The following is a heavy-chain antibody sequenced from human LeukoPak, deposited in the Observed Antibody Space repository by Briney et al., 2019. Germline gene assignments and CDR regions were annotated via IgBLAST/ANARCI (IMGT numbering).Heavy chain of an antibody. Sequence: GGSLRLSCAASGFTFDHYAMHWVRQAPGKGLEWVSGISWNSGVIDYAESVKGRFTISRDNAKNSLYLQMNSLRVEDTALYYCAKVRPPGSYYNLAIDYWGQGTLVTVSS. CDR3: AKVRPPGSYYNLAIDY. CDR1: GFTFDHYA. D-gene: IGHD3-10*01. J-gene: IGHJ4*02. CDR2: ISWNSGVI. V-gene: IGHV3-9*01.